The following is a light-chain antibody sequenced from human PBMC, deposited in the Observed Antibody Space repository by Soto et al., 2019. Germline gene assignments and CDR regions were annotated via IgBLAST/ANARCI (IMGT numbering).Light chain of an antibody. Sequence: QSVLTQPASVSGSPGQSITISCTGTSGEVGGYNYVSWYQVHPGKAPKVVIYEVTYRPSGVVNRFSGSKSGNTASLTISGLQAEDEADYYCTSCTSTRTVVFGGGTQLTVL. CDR3: TSCTSTRTVV. CDR1: SGEVGGYNY. V-gene: IGLV2-14*01. J-gene: IGLJ2*01. CDR2: EVT.